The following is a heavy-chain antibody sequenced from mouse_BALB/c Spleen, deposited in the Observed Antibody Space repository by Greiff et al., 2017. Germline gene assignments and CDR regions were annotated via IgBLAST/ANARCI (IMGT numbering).Heavy chain of an antibody. V-gene: IGHV5-6-4*01. Sequence: EVKLVESGGGLVKPGGSLKLSCAASGFTFSSYTMSWVRQTPEKRLEWVATISSGGSYTYYPDSVKGRFTISRDNAKNTLYLQMSSLKSEDTAMYYCTRDEDSFDYWGQGTTLTVSS. CDR3: TRDEDSFDY. J-gene: IGHJ2*01. CDR1: GFTFSSYT. CDR2: ISSGGSYT.